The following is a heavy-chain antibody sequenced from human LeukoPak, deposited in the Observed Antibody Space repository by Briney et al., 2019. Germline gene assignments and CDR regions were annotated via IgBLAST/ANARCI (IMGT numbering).Heavy chain of an antibody. D-gene: IGHD3-22*01. CDR2: INPNSGGT. V-gene: IGHV1-2*06. Sequence: ASVKVSCKASGYTFTGYYMHWVRQAPGQGLEWMGRINPNSGGTNYAQKFQGRVTMTRDTSISTAYMELSRLRSDDTAVYYCARGTRSSGYDFDYWGQGTLVTASS. CDR1: GYTFTGYY. J-gene: IGHJ4*02. CDR3: ARGTRSSGYDFDY.